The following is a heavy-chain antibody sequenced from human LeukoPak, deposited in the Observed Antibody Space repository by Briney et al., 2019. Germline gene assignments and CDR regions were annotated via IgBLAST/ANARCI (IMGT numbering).Heavy chain of an antibody. J-gene: IGHJ4*02. V-gene: IGHV3-21*01. Sequence: GGSLRLSCAPSRFTFSSYSMNWLRQAPGKGLEWVSSISSSSSYIYYADSVKGRFTISRDNAKNSLYLQMNSLRAEDTAVYYCARATFPEYYFDYWGQGTLVTVSS. CDR3: ARATFPEYYFDY. CDR2: ISSSSSYI. CDR1: RFTFSSYS. D-gene: IGHD2/OR15-2a*01.